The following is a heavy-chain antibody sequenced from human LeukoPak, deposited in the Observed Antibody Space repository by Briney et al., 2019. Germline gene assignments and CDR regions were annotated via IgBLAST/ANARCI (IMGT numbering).Heavy chain of an antibody. CDR2: IGDSGSST. CDR3: AKQMAGSGWTRGMDV. D-gene: IGHD6-19*01. V-gene: IGHV3-23*01. Sequence: PGGSLRLSCAASGFTFSSYAMTWVRQAPGKGLEWVSSIGDSGSSTYYADSVKGRFTISRDNSRDTLYLQMNSLRAEETAVYYCAKQMAGSGWTRGMDVWGQGTTVTVSS. CDR1: GFTFSSYA. J-gene: IGHJ6*02.